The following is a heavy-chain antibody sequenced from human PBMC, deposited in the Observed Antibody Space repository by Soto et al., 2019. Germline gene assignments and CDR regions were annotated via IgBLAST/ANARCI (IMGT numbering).Heavy chain of an antibody. V-gene: IGHV4-31*03. CDR2: IYYSGST. D-gene: IGHD6-6*01. CDR1: GGSVSSGGYY. J-gene: IGHJ6*02. Sequence: SETLSLTCTVSGGSVSSGGYYWSWIRQHPGKGLEWIGYIYYSGSTYYNPSLKSRVTISVDTSKNQFSLKLSSVTAADTAVYYCARRIAARGFDYYGMDAWGQGTTVTVSS. CDR3: ARRIAARGFDYYGMDA.